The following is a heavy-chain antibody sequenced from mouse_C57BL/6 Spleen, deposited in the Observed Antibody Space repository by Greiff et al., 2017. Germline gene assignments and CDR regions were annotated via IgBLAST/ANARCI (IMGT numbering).Heavy chain of an antibody. CDR2: ISDGGSYT. CDR1: GFTFSSYA. J-gene: IGHJ4*01. D-gene: IGHD2-3*01. Sequence: EVKVVESGGGLVKPGGSLKLSCAASGFTFSSYAMSWVRQTPDKRLEWVATISDGGSYTYYPDNVKGRFTISSDNAKNNLYLQMSHLKSEDTAMYYCARDNGPDGYYSYYAMDYWGQGTSVTVSS. V-gene: IGHV5-4*01. CDR3: ARDNGPDGYYSYYAMDY.